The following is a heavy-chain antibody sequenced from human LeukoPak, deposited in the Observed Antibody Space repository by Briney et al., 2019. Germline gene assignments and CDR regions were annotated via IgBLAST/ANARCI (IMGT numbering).Heavy chain of an antibody. J-gene: IGHJ4*02. CDR1: GFTFSSYG. Sequence: GRSLRLSCAASGFTFSSYGMHWVRQAPGKGLEWVAVISYDGSNKYYADSVKGRFTISRDNSKNTLYLQMNSLRAEDTAVYYCARVPTTVTTVYFDYWGQGTLVTVSS. CDR3: ARVPTTVTTVYFDY. D-gene: IGHD4-17*01. CDR2: ISYDGSNK. V-gene: IGHV3-30*03.